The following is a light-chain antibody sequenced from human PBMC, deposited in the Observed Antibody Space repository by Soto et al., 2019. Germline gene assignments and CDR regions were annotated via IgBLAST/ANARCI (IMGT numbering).Light chain of an antibody. CDR2: DAS. CDR3: QQYGSSLYT. V-gene: IGKV3-20*01. CDR1: QSISSY. Sequence: EVVLTQSPDTLSLPPGERATLSCRASQSISSYLAWYQQKPGQAPRLLIYDASRRATGIPDRFSGSGSGTDFTLTSSRLEPEDFAVYYCQQYGSSLYTFGQGTKVDIK. J-gene: IGKJ2*01.